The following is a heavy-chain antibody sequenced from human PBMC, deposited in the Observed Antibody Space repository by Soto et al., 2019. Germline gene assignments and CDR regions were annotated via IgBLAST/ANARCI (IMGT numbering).Heavy chain of an antibody. Sequence: QVQLVQSGAEVKKPGASVKVSCKASGYTFTGYYMHWVRQAPGQGLEWVGWINPNSGGTNYAQKFQGWVTMTRDTSISTAYMELSRLRSDDTAVYYCARDPIAVAGTRDYYYYGMDVWGQGTTVTVSS. D-gene: IGHD6-19*01. J-gene: IGHJ6*02. CDR3: ARDPIAVAGTRDYYYYGMDV. CDR2: INPNSGGT. CDR1: GYTFTGYY. V-gene: IGHV1-2*04.